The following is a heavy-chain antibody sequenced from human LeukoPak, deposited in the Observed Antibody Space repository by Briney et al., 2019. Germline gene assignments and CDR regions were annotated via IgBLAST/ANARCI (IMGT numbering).Heavy chain of an antibody. J-gene: IGHJ6*02. CDR2: IYYSGST. CDR1: GGSISSYY. Sequence: PSETLSLTCTVSGGSISSYYWSWIRQPPGKGLEWIGYIYYSGSTNYNPSLKSRVTISVDTSKNQFSLKLSSVTAADTAVYYCARGYSNYYYGMDVWGQGTTVTASS. D-gene: IGHD4-11*01. CDR3: ARGYSNYYYGMDV. V-gene: IGHV4-59*01.